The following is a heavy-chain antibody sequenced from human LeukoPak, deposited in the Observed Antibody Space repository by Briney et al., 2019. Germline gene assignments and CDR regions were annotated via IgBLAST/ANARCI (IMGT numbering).Heavy chain of an antibody. Sequence: ASVKVSCKASGYTFTSYGISWVRQAPGQGLEWMGWISAYNGNTNYAQKLQGRVTMTTYTSTSTAYMELRSLRSDDTAVYYCARDDVVVVAAYYGMDVWGQGTTVTVSS. J-gene: IGHJ6*02. V-gene: IGHV1-18*01. CDR3: ARDDVVVVAAYYGMDV. D-gene: IGHD2-15*01. CDR1: GYTFTSYG. CDR2: ISAYNGNT.